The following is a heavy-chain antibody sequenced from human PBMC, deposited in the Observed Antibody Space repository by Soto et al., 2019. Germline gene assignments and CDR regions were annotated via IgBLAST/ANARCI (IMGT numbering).Heavy chain of an antibody. D-gene: IGHD3-10*01. Sequence: PSQALSVTWAISGDSVSSNSAACNWLRQSPSRGLEWLGRTYYRSKWYNDYAVSVKSRITINPDTSKNQFSLQLNSVTPEDTAVYYCARARGPLNWFDPWGQGTLVTVSS. V-gene: IGHV6-1*01. CDR2: TYYRSKWYN. CDR1: GDSVSSNSAA. J-gene: IGHJ5*02. CDR3: ARARGPLNWFDP.